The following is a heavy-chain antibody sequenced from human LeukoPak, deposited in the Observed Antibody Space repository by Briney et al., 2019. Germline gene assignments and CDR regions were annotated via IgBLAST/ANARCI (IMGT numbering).Heavy chain of an antibody. D-gene: IGHD3-16*01. J-gene: IGHJ4*02. V-gene: IGHV4-30-4*01. CDR3: ARWGGHYYFDY. Sequence: SETLPLTCTVSGGSISSGDYYWSWIRQPPGKGLEWIGYIYYSGSTYYNPSLKSRVTISVDTSKNQFSLKLSSVTAADTAVYYCARWGGHYYFDYWGQGTLVTVSS. CDR1: GGSISSGDYY. CDR2: IYYSGST.